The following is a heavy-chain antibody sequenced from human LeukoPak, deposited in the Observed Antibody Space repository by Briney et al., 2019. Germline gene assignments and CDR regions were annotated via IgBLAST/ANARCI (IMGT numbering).Heavy chain of an antibody. CDR2: IRYDGSNK. J-gene: IGHJ4*02. V-gene: IGHV3-30*02. CDR1: GFTFSSYG. D-gene: IGHD6-13*01. Sequence: GGSLRLSCAASGFTFSSYGMHWVRQAPGKGLEWVAFIRYDGSNKYYADSVKGRFTISRDNSKNTPYLQMNSLRAEDTAVYYCAKDLYSSSWYYPLLGYWGQGTLVTVSS. CDR3: AKDLYSSSWYYPLLGY.